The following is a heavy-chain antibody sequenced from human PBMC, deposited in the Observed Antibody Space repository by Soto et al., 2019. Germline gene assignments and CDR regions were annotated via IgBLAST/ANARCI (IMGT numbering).Heavy chain of an antibody. CDR2: INHSGST. V-gene: IGHV4-34*01. CDR1: GGSFSGYY. Sequence: SETLSLTCAVYGGSFSGYYWSWIRQPPGKGLEWIGEINHSGSTNYNPSLKSRVTISVDTSKNQFSLKLSSVTAADTAVYYCARNIVVVPAAFLRYYYGMDVWGQGTTVTVSS. D-gene: IGHD2-2*01. J-gene: IGHJ6*02. CDR3: ARNIVVVPAAFLRYYYGMDV.